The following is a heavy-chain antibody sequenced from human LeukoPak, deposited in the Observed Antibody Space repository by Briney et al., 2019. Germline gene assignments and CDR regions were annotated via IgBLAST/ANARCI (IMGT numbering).Heavy chain of an antibody. V-gene: IGHV4-4*07. CDR2: IYTSGST. CDR3: ARDSLRLYYYYYMDV. D-gene: IGHD4-17*01. Sequence: SETLSLTCTVSGGSNSSYYWSWIRQPAGKGLEWIGRIYTSGSTNYTPSLKSRVTMSVDTSKNQFSLKLSSVTAADTAVYYCARDSLRLYYYYYMDVWGKGTTVTVSS. J-gene: IGHJ6*03. CDR1: GGSNSSYY.